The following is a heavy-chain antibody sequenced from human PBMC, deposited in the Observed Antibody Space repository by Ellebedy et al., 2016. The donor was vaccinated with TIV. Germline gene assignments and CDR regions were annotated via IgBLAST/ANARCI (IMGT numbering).Heavy chain of an antibody. CDR1: GYTFTRYG. CDR2: IAVYNGHT. J-gene: IGHJ2*01. D-gene: IGHD3-10*01. Sequence: ASVKVSCXVSGYTFTRYGMSWVRQAPGQRLEWMEWIAVYNGHTKYAQKFQDRVVMTTETATSTVYMELRSLRSDDTAVYYCARSRLGGGHWYFDFWGRGTLVTVSS. CDR3: ARSRLGGGHWYFDF. V-gene: IGHV1-18*01.